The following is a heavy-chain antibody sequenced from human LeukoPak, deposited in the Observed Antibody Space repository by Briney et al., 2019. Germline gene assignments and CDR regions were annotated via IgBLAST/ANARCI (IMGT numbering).Heavy chain of an antibody. CDR1: GGSISSSSYY. Sequence: ASETLSLTCTVSGGSISSSSYYWSWIRQPPGKGLEWIGNIYYSGSTYYNPSLKSRVTISVDTSKNQFSLNLSSVTAADTAVHYCARDDYYGSGTYYRAFGNWGQGTLVTVSS. CDR3: ARDDYYGSGTYYRAFGN. J-gene: IGHJ4*02. CDR2: IYYSGST. D-gene: IGHD3-10*01. V-gene: IGHV4-39*07.